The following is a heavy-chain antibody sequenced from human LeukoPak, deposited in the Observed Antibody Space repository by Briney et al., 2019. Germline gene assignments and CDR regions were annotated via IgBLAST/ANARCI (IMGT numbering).Heavy chain of an antibody. V-gene: IGHV1-24*01. CDR3: ATPYTGGSYPTFDY. J-gene: IGHJ4*02. CDR2: FDPEDGET. CDR1: GYTLTELS. Sequence: ASVKVSCKVSGYTLTELSMHWVRQAPGKRLEWMGGFDPEDGETIYAQKFQGRVTMTEDTSTDTAYMELSSLRSEDTAVYYCATPYTGGSYPTFDYWGQGTLVTVSS. D-gene: IGHD1-26*01.